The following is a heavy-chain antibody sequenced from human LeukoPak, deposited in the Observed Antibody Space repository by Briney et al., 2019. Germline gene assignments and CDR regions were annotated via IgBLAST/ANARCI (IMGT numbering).Heavy chain of an antibody. J-gene: IGHJ5*02. Sequence: YPSETLSLTCTVSGYSISSGYYWGCIRQPPGKGLEWIGSIYHSGSTYYNPFLKSRVTISVDTSKNQFSLKLSSVTAADTAVYYCARDLQTIFGVGKSGWFDPWGQGTLVTVSS. CDR2: IYHSGST. D-gene: IGHD3-3*01. V-gene: IGHV4-38-2*02. CDR1: GYSISSGYY. CDR3: ARDLQTIFGVGKSGWFDP.